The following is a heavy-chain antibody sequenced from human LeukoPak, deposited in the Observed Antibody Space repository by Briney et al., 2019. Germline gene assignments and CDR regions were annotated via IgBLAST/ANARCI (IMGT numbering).Heavy chain of an antibody. V-gene: IGHV3-30*04. CDR1: GFTFSSYA. D-gene: IGHD4-17*01. CDR2: ISYDGSNK. CDR3: ASNTVTTRGSYYYGMDV. J-gene: IGHJ6*04. Sequence: GRSLRLSCAASGFTFSSYAMHWVRQAPGKGLEWVAVISYDGSNKYYADSVKGRFTISRDNSKNTLYLQMNSLRAEDTAVYYCASNTVTTRGSYYYGMDVWSKGTTVTVSS.